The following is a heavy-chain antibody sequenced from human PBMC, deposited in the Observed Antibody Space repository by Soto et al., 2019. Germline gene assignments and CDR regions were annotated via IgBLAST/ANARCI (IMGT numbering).Heavy chain of an antibody. V-gene: IGHV3-33*01. J-gene: IGHJ6*02. CDR1: GFTFSSYG. CDR3: ARGGKRGDYYYYGMDV. CDR2: IWYDGSNK. Sequence: AGGSLRLSCAASGFTFSSYGMHWVRQAPGKGLEWVAVIWYDGSNKYYADSVKGRFTISRDNSKNTLYLQMNSLRAEDTAVYYCARGGKRGDYYYYGMDVWGQGTTVTVSS.